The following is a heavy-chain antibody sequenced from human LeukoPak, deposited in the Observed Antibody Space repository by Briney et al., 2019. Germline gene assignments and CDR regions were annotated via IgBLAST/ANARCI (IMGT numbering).Heavy chain of an antibody. Sequence: GGSLRLSCATSGFTFSSYEMNWVRQAPGKGLEWVSYISSSGFTIYYADSVKGRFTISRDNARNSLFLQMNSLRAEDTAVYYCARLGDKDVYIVATIEWGFDYWGQGTLLTVSS. D-gene: IGHD5-12*01. CDR3: ARLGDKDVYIVATIEWGFDY. CDR2: ISSSGFTI. CDR1: GFTFSSYE. V-gene: IGHV3-48*03. J-gene: IGHJ4*02.